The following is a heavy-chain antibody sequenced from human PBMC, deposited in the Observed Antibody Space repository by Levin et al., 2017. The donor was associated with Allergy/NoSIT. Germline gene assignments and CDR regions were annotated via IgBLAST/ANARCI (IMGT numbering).Heavy chain of an antibody. CDR2: TYFRSKWIN. J-gene: IGHJ6*02. CDR1: GAIVSSNTAA. CDR3: TRDPGRGYGMDV. Sequence: SETLSLTCAISGAIVSSNTAAWNWIRQSPSRGLEWLGRTYFRSKWINEYAESVKSRISVNPDTSKNQFSLHLNSVTPDDTAVYYCTRDPGRGYGMDVWGQGTTVTVSS. V-gene: IGHV6-1*01.